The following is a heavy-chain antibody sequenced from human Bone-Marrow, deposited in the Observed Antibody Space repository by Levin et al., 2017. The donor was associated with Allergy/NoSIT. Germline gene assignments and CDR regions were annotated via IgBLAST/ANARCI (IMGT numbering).Heavy chain of an antibody. V-gene: IGHV1-69*02. CDR2: IIPILGIA. D-gene: IGHD6-13*01. CDR3: ASPVRYSSSWPTTNPEYYYGMDV. Sequence: SVKVSCKASGGTFSSYTISWVRQAPGQGLEWMGRIIPILGIANYAQKFQGRVTITADKSTSTAYMELSSLRSEDTAVYYCASPVRYSSSWPTTNPEYYYGMDVWGQGTTVTVSS. CDR1: GGTFSSYT. J-gene: IGHJ6*02.